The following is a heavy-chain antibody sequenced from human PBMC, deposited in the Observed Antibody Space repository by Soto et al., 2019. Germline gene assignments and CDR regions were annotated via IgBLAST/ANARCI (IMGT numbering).Heavy chain of an antibody. D-gene: IGHD6-19*01. Sequence: PGGSLRLSCAASGFTFSSYGMHWVRQAPGKGLEWVAVISYDGSNKYYADSVKGRFTISRDNSKNTLYLQMNSLRAEDTAVYYCAKAGYSSGWYVNYYMDVWGKGTTVTVS. V-gene: IGHV3-30*18. CDR2: ISYDGSNK. J-gene: IGHJ6*03. CDR1: GFTFSSYG. CDR3: AKAGYSSGWYVNYYMDV.